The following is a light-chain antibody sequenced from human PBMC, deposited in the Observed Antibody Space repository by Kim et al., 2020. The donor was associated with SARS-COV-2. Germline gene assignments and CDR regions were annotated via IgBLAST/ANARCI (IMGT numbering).Light chain of an antibody. J-gene: IGLJ2*01. V-gene: IGLV2-14*03. Sequence: GQSITISCTGSSSDVGGYNSVSWYQQHPAKAPKLVIYDVSQRPSGVSNRFSGSKSGNTASLTISGLQAEDEADYYCSSYTSSTTLIFRGGTQLTVL. CDR2: DVS. CDR1: SSDVGGYNS. CDR3: SSYTSSTTLI.